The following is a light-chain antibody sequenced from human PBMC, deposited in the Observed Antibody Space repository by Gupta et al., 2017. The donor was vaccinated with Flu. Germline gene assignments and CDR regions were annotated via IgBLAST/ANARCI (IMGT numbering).Light chain of an antibody. Sequence: DIVMTQSPDSLAVSLGERATITCRASQSIFVNSYNKSYLAWYQQKPGHPPILLFYWASSRESGVPERFGGGGSETEFTLTISSRQPEDVAVYYCQQDNIPPLTFGQGTKVEIK. CDR2: WAS. J-gene: IGKJ1*01. V-gene: IGKV4-1*01. CDR3: QQDNIPPLT. CDR1: QSIFVNSYNKSY.